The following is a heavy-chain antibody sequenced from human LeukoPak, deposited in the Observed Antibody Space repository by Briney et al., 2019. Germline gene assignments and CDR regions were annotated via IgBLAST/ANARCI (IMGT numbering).Heavy chain of an antibody. D-gene: IGHD2-15*01. V-gene: IGHV3-23*01. J-gene: IGHJ4*02. CDR1: GFTFSSSA. CDR2: ISNNGGYT. Sequence: GGSLRLSCAASGFTFSSSAMSWVRQAPGKGLEWVSAISNNGGYTYYADTVQGRFTISRDNSKSTLCLQMNSLRAEDTAVYYCAKQLGYCSDGSCYFPYWGQGTLVTVSS. CDR3: AKQLGYCSDGSCYFPY.